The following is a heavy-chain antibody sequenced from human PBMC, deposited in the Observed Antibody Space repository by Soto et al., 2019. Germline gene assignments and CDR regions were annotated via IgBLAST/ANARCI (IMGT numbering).Heavy chain of an antibody. Sequence: GGSLRLSCAASGFTFSSYSMNWVRQAPGKGLEWVSSISSSSSYIYYADSVKGRFTISRDNAKNSLYLQMNSLRAEDTAVYYCARARNYYDFWSGYYFPPDYWGQGTLVTVSS. D-gene: IGHD3-3*01. CDR2: ISSSSSYI. CDR1: GFTFSSYS. J-gene: IGHJ4*02. V-gene: IGHV3-21*01. CDR3: ARARNYYDFWSGYYFPPDY.